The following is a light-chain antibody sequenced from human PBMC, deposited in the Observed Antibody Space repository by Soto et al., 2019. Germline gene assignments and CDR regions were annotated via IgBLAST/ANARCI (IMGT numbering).Light chain of an antibody. CDR2: SAS. Sequence: EILMTQSPATLSVSPGGRATLSCRASQSISYTLAWYQQKPGQATRLLIYSASRRSTGFPARFSGSWSGTDFTLTISRLQSEDFEFYYYQQYNNWPWTFGQGTKVDIK. CDR3: QQYNNWPWT. CDR1: QSISYT. J-gene: IGKJ1*01. V-gene: IGKV3-15*01.